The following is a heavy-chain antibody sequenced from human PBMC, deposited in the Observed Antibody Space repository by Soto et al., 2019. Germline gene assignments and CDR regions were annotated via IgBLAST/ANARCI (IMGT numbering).Heavy chain of an antibody. Sequence: QLQLQESVPGLVKPSETLSLTYTVSGCSISSSSYYWGWIRQPPGKGLEGIGSIYYSGSTYYNPSLKSRVTMFVDTSKNQLSLKLSSATAADTAVYYCASLQGDYVLTYYYYMGVWGKGTTVTFSS. CDR3: ASLQGDYVLTYYYYMGV. CDR2: IYYSGST. V-gene: IGHV4-39*01. CDR1: GCSISSSSYY. D-gene: IGHD4-17*01. J-gene: IGHJ6*03.